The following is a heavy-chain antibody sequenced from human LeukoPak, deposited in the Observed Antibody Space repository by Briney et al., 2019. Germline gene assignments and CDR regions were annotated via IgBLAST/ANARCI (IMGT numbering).Heavy chain of an antibody. CDR1: GVTFDDYA. D-gene: IGHD6-13*01. V-gene: IGHV3-43D*03. CDR3: AKGYSSSRAWVYYMDV. Sequence: GGSLRLSCAASGVTFDDYAMHWVRQAPGKGLEWVSLISWDGGSTYYADSVKGRFTISRDNSKNSLYLQMNSLRAEDTALYYCAKGYSSSRAWVYYMDVWGKGTTVTVSS. J-gene: IGHJ6*03. CDR2: ISWDGGST.